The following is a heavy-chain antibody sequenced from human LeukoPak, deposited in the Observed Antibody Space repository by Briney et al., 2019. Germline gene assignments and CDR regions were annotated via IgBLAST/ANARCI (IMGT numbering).Heavy chain of an antibody. V-gene: IGHV3-48*04. Sequence: PGGPLGFSCAASGLPSGTITITGFGRVQGKGLDWSQSIIRVGSTNSYADSVKGRFTISRDNAKNSLYLQMNSLRAEDTAVYYCARDAPSIVVVPASAPYYYYGMDVWGQGTTVTVSS. CDR1: GLPSGTIT. CDR3: ARDAPSIVVVPASAPYYYYGMDV. D-gene: IGHD2-2*01. J-gene: IGHJ6*02. CDR2: IIRVGSTN.